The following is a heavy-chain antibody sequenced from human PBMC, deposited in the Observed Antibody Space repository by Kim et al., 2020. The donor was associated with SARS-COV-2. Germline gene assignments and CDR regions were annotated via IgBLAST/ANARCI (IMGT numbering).Heavy chain of an antibody. J-gene: IGHJ4*02. Sequence: RQALKGTLTITKDTSKNQVVLTMTNMDPVDTATYYCAHRRGWQQPGFDYWGQGTLVTVSS. D-gene: IGHD1-1*01. V-gene: IGHV2-5*01. CDR3: AHRRGWQQPGFDY.